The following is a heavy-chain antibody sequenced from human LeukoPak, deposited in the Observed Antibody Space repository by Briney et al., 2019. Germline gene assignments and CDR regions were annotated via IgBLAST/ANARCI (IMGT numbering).Heavy chain of an antibody. J-gene: IGHJ5*02. CDR3: ARDRAAAGTEDWFDP. V-gene: IGHV1-18*01. CDR1: GYTFTSYG. CDR2: ISAYNGNT. D-gene: IGHD6-13*01. Sequence: ASVKVSCKASGYTFTSYGISWVRQAPGQGLEWMGWISAYNGNTNYAQKLQGRVTMTTDTSTSTAYMELRSLRSDDTAVYHCARDRAAAGTEDWFDPWGQGTLVTVSS.